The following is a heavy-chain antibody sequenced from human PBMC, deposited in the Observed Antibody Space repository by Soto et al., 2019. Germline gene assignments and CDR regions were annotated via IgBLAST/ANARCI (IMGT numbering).Heavy chain of an antibody. V-gene: IGHV1-2*04. CDR1: GYTFTGYY. CDR3: ARDESGDRGGAFDI. Sequence: ASVKVSCKASGYTFTGYYMHWVRQAPGQGLEWMGWINPNSGGTNYAQKFQGWVTMTRDTSISTAYMELSRLRSDDTAVYYCARDESGDRGGAFDIWGQGTMVTVSS. J-gene: IGHJ3*02. D-gene: IGHD1-26*01. CDR2: INPNSGGT.